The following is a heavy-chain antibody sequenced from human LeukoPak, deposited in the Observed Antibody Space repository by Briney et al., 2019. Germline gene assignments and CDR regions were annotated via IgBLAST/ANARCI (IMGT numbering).Heavy chain of an antibody. J-gene: IGHJ4*02. D-gene: IGHD3-22*01. CDR2: IYYSGST. CDR3: VRHIITGGTPWF. Sequence: TSETLSLTCTVSGGSISSSTYYWGWIRQPPGKGLEWIGSIYYSGSTYYNPSLKSRVTISVDTSKNQFSLKLSSVTAADTAVYYCVRHIITGGTPWFWGQGTLVTVSS. CDR1: GGSISSSTYY. V-gene: IGHV4-39*07.